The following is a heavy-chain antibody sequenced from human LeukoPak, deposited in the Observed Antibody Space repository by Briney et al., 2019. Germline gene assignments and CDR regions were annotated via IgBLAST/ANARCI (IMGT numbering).Heavy chain of an antibody. CDR2: IYNSGYT. CDR3: ARDSPAGIAY. V-gene: IGHV4-39*02. D-gene: IGHD2-2*02. Sequence: SETLSLTCTVSGASISSSYYYWGWIRQPPGKGLEWIGSIYNSGYTYYNPSLRSRVTLSVDTSKNQASLKLRSVAATDTGVYYCARDSPAGIAYWGQGTLVTVSS. J-gene: IGHJ4*02. CDR1: GASISSSYYY.